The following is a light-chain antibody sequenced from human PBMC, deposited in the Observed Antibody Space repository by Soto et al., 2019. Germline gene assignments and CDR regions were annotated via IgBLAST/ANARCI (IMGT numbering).Light chain of an antibody. Sequence: DIQMTQSPSTLSASVGDRVTITCRASQSISSWLAWYQQKPGKAPKLLIYKASSVESGVPSRFSGSGSGTELTLTCSSLQPYEVATYYCQQYISYWTFVHGTKVEIK. CDR2: KAS. CDR3: QQYISYWT. CDR1: QSISSW. V-gene: IGKV1-5*03. J-gene: IGKJ1*01.